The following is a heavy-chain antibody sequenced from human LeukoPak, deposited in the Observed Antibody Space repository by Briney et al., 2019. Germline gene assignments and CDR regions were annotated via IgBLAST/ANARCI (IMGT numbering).Heavy chain of an antibody. V-gene: IGHV3-7*04. J-gene: IGHJ4*02. CDR1: GFTFSNYW. CDR3: ARSYCSSTSCLLDY. CDR2: IKQAGSEK. Sequence: GGSLTLSCAASGFTFSNYWMSWVRQAPGKGLEWVANIKQAGSEKYYVDSVKGRFTISRDSAKNSLYLQMNSLRAEDTAVYYCARSYCSSTSCLLDYWGQGSLVTVSS. D-gene: IGHD2-2*01.